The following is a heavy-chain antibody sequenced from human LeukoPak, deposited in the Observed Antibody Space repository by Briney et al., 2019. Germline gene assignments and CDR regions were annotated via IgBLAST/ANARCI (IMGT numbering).Heavy chain of an antibody. D-gene: IGHD3-10*01. CDR1: GGSFSGYY. J-gene: IGHJ2*01. V-gene: IGHV4-34*01. Sequence: SETLSLTCAVYGGSFSGYYWSWIRQPPGKGLEWIGEINHSGSTNYNPYLKGRVTISVDKSKNQFSLKLSSVTAADTAVYYCARGLERYYYGSGTLSIRYFDLWGRGTLVTVPS. CDR2: INHSGST. CDR3: ARGLERYYYGSGTLSIRYFDL.